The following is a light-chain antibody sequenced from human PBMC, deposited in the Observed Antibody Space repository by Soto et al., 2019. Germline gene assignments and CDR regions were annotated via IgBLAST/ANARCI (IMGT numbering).Light chain of an antibody. J-gene: IGKJ1*01. CDR3: QQYVSSVT. V-gene: IGKV3-20*01. Sequence: EIVLTQSPGTLSLSPGERATLSCRASQIVTSSYLAWYQQKPGQAPRLLIYGASNRATGIPDRFSGRGSGTDFTLTITGLEPEDFAVYYCQQYVSSVTFGQGTKVELK. CDR1: QIVTSSY. CDR2: GAS.